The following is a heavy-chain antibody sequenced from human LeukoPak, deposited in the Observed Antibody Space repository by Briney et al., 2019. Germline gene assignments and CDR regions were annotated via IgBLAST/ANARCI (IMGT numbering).Heavy chain of an antibody. J-gene: IGHJ5*02. CDR3: AHLNWFDP. CDR2: INPNSGGT. Sequence: ASVKVSCKASGGTFSRNDISWVRQAPGQGLEWMGWINPNSGGTNYAQKFQGRVTMTRDTSISTAYMELSRLRSDDTAVYYCAHLNWFDPWGQGTLVTVSS. V-gene: IGHV1-2*02. CDR1: GGTFSRND.